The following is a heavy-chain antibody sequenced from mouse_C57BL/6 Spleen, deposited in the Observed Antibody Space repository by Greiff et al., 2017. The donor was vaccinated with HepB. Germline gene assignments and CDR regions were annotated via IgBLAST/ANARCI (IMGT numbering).Heavy chain of an antibody. CDR1: GYAFSSYW. D-gene: IGHD2-2*01. CDR3: ARNYYGYDIYAMDY. Sequence: VQLQRSGAELVKPGASVKISCKASGYAFSSYWMNWVKQRPGKGLEWIGQIYPGDGDTNYNGKFKGKATLTADKSSSTAYMQLSSLTSEDSAVYFCARNYYGYDIYAMDYWGQGTSVTVSS. J-gene: IGHJ4*01. CDR2: IYPGDGDT. V-gene: IGHV1-80*01.